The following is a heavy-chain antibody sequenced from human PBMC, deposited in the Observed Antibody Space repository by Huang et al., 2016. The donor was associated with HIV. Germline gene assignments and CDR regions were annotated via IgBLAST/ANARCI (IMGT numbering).Heavy chain of an antibody. Sequence: QMQLQQRGAGLLKPSETLSITCGLSGGSFTGNYLTWIRQAPGKGVEWIGEVKDSGATIKNPSIKGRVTKSLDKSNRELSLKLRSVTAAETAVYYCARQWTILEWLLGLDVWGQGTTVIVSS. V-gene: IGHV4-34*02. CDR3: ARQWTILEWLLGLDV. CDR1: GGSFTGNY. D-gene: IGHD3-3*01. J-gene: IGHJ6*02. CDR2: VKDSGAT.